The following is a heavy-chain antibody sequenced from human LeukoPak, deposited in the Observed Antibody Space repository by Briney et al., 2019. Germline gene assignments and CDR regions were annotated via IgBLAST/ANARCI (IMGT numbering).Heavy chain of an antibody. Sequence: SETLSLTCTVSGGSISSSSYYWSWIRQPPGKGLEWIGSIYHSGGTYYNPSLKSRVTISVDKSKNQVSLKLTSVTAADTAVYYCARLSVIVGAALEYYYYYMDVWGQGTTVTVSS. J-gene: IGHJ6*03. V-gene: IGHV4-39*07. D-gene: IGHD1-26*01. CDR1: GGSISSSSYY. CDR3: ARLSVIVGAALEYYYYYMDV. CDR2: IYHSGGT.